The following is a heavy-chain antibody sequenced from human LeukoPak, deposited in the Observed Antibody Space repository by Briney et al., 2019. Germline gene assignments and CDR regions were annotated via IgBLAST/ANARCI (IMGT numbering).Heavy chain of an antibody. CDR1: GFTFSSYG. CDR3: AKDYNRYCSGGSCYSFDY. Sequence: PGGSLRLSCAASGFTFSSYGMHWVRQAPGKGLEWVAVISYDGSNKYYADSVKGRFTISRDNSKNTLYLQMNSLRAEDTAVYYCAKDYNRYCSGGSCYSFDYWGQGTLVPSPQ. CDR2: ISYDGSNK. J-gene: IGHJ4*02. V-gene: IGHV3-30*18. D-gene: IGHD2-15*01.